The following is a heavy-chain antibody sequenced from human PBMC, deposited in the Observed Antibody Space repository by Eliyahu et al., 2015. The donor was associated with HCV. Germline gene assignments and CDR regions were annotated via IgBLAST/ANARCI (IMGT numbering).Heavy chain of an antibody. J-gene: IGHJ6*02. CDR1: GFTFSSYG. D-gene: IGHD4-11*01. Sequence: QVQLVESGGGVVQPGXSLRLSCAASGFTFSSYGMHWVRQAPGKGLEWVAVIWYDGSNKYYADSVKGRFTISRDNSKNTLYLQMNSLRAEDTAVYYCARFTVSDYYYYGMDVWGQGTTVTVSS. V-gene: IGHV3-33*01. CDR2: IWYDGSNK. CDR3: ARFTVSDYYYYGMDV.